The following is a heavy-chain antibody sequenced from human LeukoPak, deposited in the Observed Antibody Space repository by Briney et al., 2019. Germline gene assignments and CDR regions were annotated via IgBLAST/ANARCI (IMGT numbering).Heavy chain of an antibody. D-gene: IGHD2-2*01. CDR2: LTIAGDST. J-gene: IGHJ4*02. Sequence: GGSLRLSCAASGFTFSDYAMSWVRQAPGQGLEWLSGLTIAGDSTYYASSVKGRCTITRDNSRSTLFLQLNSLRAEDTAVYFCVKSSCRPTSCASDHWGQGTLVTVSS. CDR3: VKSSCRPTSCASDH. V-gene: IGHV3-23*01. CDR1: GFTFSDYA.